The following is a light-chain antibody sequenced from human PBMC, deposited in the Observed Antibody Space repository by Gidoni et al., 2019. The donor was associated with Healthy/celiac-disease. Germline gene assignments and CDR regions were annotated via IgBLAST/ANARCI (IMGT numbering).Light chain of an antibody. CDR1: QRISNY. CDR2: AAS. V-gene: IGKV1-27*01. J-gene: IGKJ2*03. CDR3: QKYSSAPYS. Sequence: DIQLTQSPSSLSASVGDRVTITCRASQRISNYLAWYQQKPGQVPKLLIYAASTLHSGVPSRFSGSGSGTDVTITISRLQAEDVETYYWQKYSSAPYSFGQGTKLEIK.